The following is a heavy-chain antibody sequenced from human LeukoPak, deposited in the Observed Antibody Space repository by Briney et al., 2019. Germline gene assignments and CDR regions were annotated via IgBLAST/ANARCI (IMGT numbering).Heavy chain of an antibody. CDR2: IYYSGST. CDR1: GGSISSYY. CDR3: ARHTPGGDPLRFLSP. V-gene: IGHV4-59*08. J-gene: IGHJ4*02. D-gene: IGHD3-3*01. Sequence: GSLRLSCTVSGGSISSYYWSWIRQPPGKGLAWIGYIYYSGSTNYNPSLKSRVTISVDTSKNQFSLKLSSVTAADTAVYYCARHTPGGDPLRFLSPWGQGTLVTVSS.